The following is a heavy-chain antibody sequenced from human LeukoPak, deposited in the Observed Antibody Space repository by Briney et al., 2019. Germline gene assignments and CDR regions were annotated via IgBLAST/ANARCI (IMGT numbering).Heavy chain of an antibody. CDR2: IKQDDSQK. CDR1: GFTFSSYW. V-gene: IGHV3-7*01. D-gene: IGHD1-26*01. CDR3: ARVSGLDY. Sequence: PGGSLRLSCAASGFTFSSYWMSWVRQPPGKGLEWVANIKQDDSQKYYADSVKGRFTISRDNAKKTLYLQMNSLRVEDTAVYYCARVSGLDYWGQGTLVTVSS. J-gene: IGHJ4*02.